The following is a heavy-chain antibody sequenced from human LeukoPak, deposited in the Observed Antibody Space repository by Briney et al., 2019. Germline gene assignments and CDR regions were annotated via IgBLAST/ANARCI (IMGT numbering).Heavy chain of an antibody. D-gene: IGHD3-22*01. V-gene: IGHV1-2*02. Sequence: GASVKVSCKASGYTFTGYYMHWVRQAPGQGLEWLGCINPNSGGTKHAQKFQDRVTMTRDTSISTAYMELSGLRSDDTAVYYCARGSTARYYYDSSGYYRGAVDYWGQGTLVTISS. CDR1: GYTFTGYY. CDR3: ARGSTARYYYDSSGYYRGAVDY. CDR2: INPNSGGT. J-gene: IGHJ4*02.